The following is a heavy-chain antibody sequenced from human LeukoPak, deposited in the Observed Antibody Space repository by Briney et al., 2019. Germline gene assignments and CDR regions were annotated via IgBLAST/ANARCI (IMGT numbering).Heavy chain of an antibody. Sequence: PGRSLRLSCAASGFTFSSYGMHWVRQAPGKGLEWVAVIWYDGSNKYYADSVKGRFTISRDNSKNTLYLQMNSLRAEDTAVYYCARGVAMARGLFDYWGQGTLVTVSS. CDR1: GFTFSSYG. V-gene: IGHV3-33*01. CDR3: ARGVAMARGLFDY. D-gene: IGHD3-10*01. CDR2: IWYDGSNK. J-gene: IGHJ4*02.